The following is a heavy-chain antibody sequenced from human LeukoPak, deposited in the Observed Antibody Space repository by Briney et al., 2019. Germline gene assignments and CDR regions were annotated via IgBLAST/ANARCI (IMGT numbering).Heavy chain of an antibody. CDR3: ARDLRELMGGDYYFDY. CDR1: GYTLSSFG. J-gene: IGHJ4*02. CDR2: LSASNGNT. Sequence: ASVKVSCKASGYTLSSFGISWVRQAPGQGLEWMGWLSASNGNTNYAQKVRGRVTMTTDTSTNTAYLELTSLRADDTAVYYCARDLRELMGGDYYFDYWGQGTLVTVSS. D-gene: IGHD2-8*01. V-gene: IGHV1-18*01.